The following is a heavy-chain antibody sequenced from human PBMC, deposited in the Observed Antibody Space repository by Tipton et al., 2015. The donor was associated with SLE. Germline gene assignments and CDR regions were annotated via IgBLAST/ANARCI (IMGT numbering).Heavy chain of an antibody. Sequence: RSLRLSCAASGFTFSSYAMHWVRQAPGKGLEWVAVISYDGSNKYYADSVKGRFTISRDNSKNTLYLQMNSLRAEDTAVYDCAAERKWLTDAFDIWGQGTMVTVSS. CDR3: AAERKWLTDAFDI. D-gene: IGHD6-19*01. J-gene: IGHJ3*02. CDR1: GFTFSSYA. CDR2: ISYDGSNK. V-gene: IGHV3-30-3*01.